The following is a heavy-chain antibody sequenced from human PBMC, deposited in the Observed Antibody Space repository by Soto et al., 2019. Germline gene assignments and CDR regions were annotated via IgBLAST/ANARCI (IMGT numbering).Heavy chain of an antibody. CDR2: ISSRSYTI. J-gene: IGHJ6*02. V-gene: IGHV3-48*02. CDR1: GFTFSTYS. Sequence: EVQLVESGGGLVQPGGSLRLSCAASGFTFSTYSMNWVRQAPGKGLEWVSYISSRSYTIYYVDSVKARFTISRDNANDSLYLQMNSLRDEDTAVYYCARGGSSSDNGMDVWGQGTTVTVSS. D-gene: IGHD6-6*01. CDR3: ARGGSSSDNGMDV.